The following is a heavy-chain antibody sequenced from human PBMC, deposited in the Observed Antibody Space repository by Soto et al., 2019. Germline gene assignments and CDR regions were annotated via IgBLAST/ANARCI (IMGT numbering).Heavy chain of an antibody. D-gene: IGHD1-26*01. V-gene: IGHV1-18*04. J-gene: IGHJ4*02. Sequence: ASVKVSCKACGYTFSSYGISWLRQAPGQGLEWMGWISAYTGKTNYAQKFQGRVTMTTDTSTSTAYMELRSLRSDDTAVYYCARDLDSGSYYFDYWGQGTLVTVSS. CDR2: ISAYTGKT. CDR3: ARDLDSGSYYFDY. CDR1: GYTFSSYG.